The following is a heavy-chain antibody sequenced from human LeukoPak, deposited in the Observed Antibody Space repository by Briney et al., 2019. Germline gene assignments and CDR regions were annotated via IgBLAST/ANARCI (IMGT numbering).Heavy chain of an antibody. CDR2: INHSGST. J-gene: IGHJ5*02. CDR3: ARGRRIRFRITMVRGLPGVNWFDP. V-gene: IGHV4-39*07. Sequence: PSETLSLTCTVSDGSIRDSHHYWGWIRQPPGKGLEWIGEINHSGSTNYNPSLKSRVTISVDTSKNQFSLKLSSVTAADTAVYYCARGRRIRFRITMVRGLPGVNWFDPWGQGTLVTVSS. D-gene: IGHD3-10*01. CDR1: DGSIRDSHHY.